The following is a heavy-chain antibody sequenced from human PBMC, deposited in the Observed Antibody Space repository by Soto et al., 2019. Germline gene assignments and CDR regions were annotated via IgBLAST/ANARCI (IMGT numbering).Heavy chain of an antibody. J-gene: IGHJ4*02. CDR3: ARLYGGSYFDH. D-gene: IGHD1-26*01. CDR1: GFSLITSQVG. Sequence: QITLRESGPTLVKPTETLTLTCTFSGFSLITSQVGVGWIRQPPGKALEWLTLIYWDDDKRYSPSLKSRLTITKDTSKNQVVLTMTNMDPVDTATYYCARLYGGSYFDHWGQGTLVTVSS. V-gene: IGHV2-5*02. CDR2: IYWDDDK.